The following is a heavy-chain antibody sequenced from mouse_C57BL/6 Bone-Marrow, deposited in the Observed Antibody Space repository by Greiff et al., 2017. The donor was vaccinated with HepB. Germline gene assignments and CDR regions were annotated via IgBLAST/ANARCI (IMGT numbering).Heavy chain of an antibody. V-gene: IGHV6-3*01. CDR1: GFTFSNYW. J-gene: IGHJ3*01. Sequence: EVKLMESGGGLVQPGGSMKLSCVASGFTFSNYWMNWVRQSPEKGLEWVAQIRLKSDNYATHYAESVKGRFTISRDDSKSSVYLQMNNLRAEDTGIYYCTRYYGSSPPWFAYWGQGTLVTVSA. D-gene: IGHD1-1*01. CDR2: IRLKSDNYAT. CDR3: TRYYGSSPPWFAY.